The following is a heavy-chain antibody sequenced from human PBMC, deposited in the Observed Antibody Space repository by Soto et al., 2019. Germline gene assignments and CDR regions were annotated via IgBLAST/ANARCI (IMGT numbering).Heavy chain of an antibody. J-gene: IGHJ6*02. Sequence: WGSLRLSCAASGFTFSTYGFNWFRQSPGKGLEWVAVIWYDGNTKYYADSVKGRFTISRDNLKNTLYLQMNSLTAEDTAVYYCARPLVAPVAGPYYYGMDVWGQGTAVTVSS. V-gene: IGHV3-33*01. CDR3: ARPLVAPVAGPYYYGMDV. CDR2: IWYDGNTK. CDR1: GFTFSTYG. D-gene: IGHD6-19*01.